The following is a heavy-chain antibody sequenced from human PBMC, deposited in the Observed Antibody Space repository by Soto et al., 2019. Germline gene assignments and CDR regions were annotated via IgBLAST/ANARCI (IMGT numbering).Heavy chain of an antibody. Sequence: QVQLQESGPGLVKPSQALSLTCTISGGSISSGDYYWSWIRQPPGRGLEWIGYIYYTGSTYYNPSLKSRVTISLDTSKNQFSLKLRSVTAADTAVYYCAREALWFGLYSAPKDWGQGTLVTVSS. CDR3: AREALWFGLYSAPKD. V-gene: IGHV4-30-4*01. CDR1: GGSISSGDYY. D-gene: IGHD3-10*01. CDR2: IYYTGST. J-gene: IGHJ4*02.